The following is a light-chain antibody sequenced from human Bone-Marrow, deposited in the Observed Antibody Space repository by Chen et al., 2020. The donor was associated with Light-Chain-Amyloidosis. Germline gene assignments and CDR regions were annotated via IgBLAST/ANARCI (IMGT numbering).Light chain of an antibody. CDR3: SSYTITNTLV. CDR2: EVT. V-gene: IGLV2-14*01. Sequence: SALTQPASVSGSPGTSINISCPGTSSDVGSDNHVSWYQQHPDKDPKLMIYEVTNRPSWVPDRFSGSNSYNTASLTISGLQTEDEADYFCSSYTITNTLVFGSGTIVTVL. J-gene: IGLJ1*01. CDR1: SSDVGSDNH.